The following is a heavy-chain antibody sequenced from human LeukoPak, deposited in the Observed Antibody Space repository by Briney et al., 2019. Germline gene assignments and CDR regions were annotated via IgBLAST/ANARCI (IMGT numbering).Heavy chain of an antibody. D-gene: IGHD6-19*01. J-gene: IGHJ3*02. CDR2: FDPEDGET. Sequence: ASVKASCKVSGYTLTELSMHWVRQAPGKGLVWMGGFDPEDGETIYAQKFQGRVTMTEDTSTDTAYMELSSLRSEDTAVYYCATSLAVAGRMLAFDIWGQGTMVTVSS. CDR3: ATSLAVAGRMLAFDI. V-gene: IGHV1-24*01. CDR1: GYTLTELS.